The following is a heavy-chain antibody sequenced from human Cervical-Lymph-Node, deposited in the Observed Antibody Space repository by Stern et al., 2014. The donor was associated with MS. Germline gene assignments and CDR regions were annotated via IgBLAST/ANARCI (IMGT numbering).Heavy chain of an antibody. CDR1: GGSISSSSYY. Sequence: QVQLQESGPGLVKPSETLSLTCTVSGGSISSSSYYWGWIRQPPGKGLEWIGSIYYSGSTYYNPSLKSRVTISVDTSKNQFSLKLSSVTAADTAVYYCARHAKPQMATTRFDFDYWGQGTLVTVSS. D-gene: IGHD5-24*01. CDR3: ARHAKPQMATTRFDFDY. CDR2: IYYSGST. J-gene: IGHJ4*02. V-gene: IGHV4-39*01.